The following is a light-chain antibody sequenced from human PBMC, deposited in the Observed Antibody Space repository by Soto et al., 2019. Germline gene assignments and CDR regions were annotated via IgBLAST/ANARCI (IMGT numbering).Light chain of an antibody. CDR1: QSVSNN. Sequence: EIVMTQSPATLSVSPGERATLSCRASQSVSNNLAWYQQKPGQAPRLLIYGASTRATGIPARFSGSGCGTEFTLTISSLQSEDFAVYYCQHYNNWPPWTFGQGTKVEIK. CDR2: GAS. V-gene: IGKV3-15*01. J-gene: IGKJ1*01. CDR3: QHYNNWPPWT.